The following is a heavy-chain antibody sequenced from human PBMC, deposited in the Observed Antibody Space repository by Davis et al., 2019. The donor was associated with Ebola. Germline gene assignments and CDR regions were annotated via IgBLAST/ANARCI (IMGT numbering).Heavy chain of an antibody. CDR2: INHSGST. V-gene: IGHV4-34*01. J-gene: IGHJ4*02. CDR1: GGSFSGYY. Sequence: MPSETLSLTCAVYGGSFSGYYWSWIRQPPGKGLEWIGEINHSGSTNYNPSLKSRVTISVDTSKNQFSLKLSSVTAADTAVYYCARGAAYSGIDYWGQGTLVTVSS. CDR3: ARGAAYSGIDY. D-gene: IGHD1-26*01.